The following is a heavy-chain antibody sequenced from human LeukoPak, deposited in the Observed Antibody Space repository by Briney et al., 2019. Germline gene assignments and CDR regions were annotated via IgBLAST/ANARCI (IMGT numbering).Heavy chain of an antibody. D-gene: IGHD3-22*01. CDR1: GGSISNSY. CDR3: AADRGWTNYYDGIDV. V-gene: IGHV4-59*01. J-gene: IGHJ6*02. CDR2: IYNSGSS. Sequence: SETLSLTCTVAGGSISNSYWSWIRQPPGKGLEWMGYIYNSGSSNYNPSLTSRVTISVDTAKNQFSLKLSSSTATDTAVYYCAADRGWTNYYDGIDVWGQGTTVTVSS.